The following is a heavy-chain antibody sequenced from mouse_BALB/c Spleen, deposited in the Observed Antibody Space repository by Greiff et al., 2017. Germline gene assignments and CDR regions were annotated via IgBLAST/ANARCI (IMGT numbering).Heavy chain of an antibody. V-gene: IGHV14-3*02. CDR1: GFNIKDTY. Sequence: EVKLQESGAELVKPGASVKLSCTASGFNIKDTYMHWVKQRPEQGLEWIGRIDPANGNTKYDPKFQGKATITADTSSNTAYLQLSSLTSEDTAVYYCASDYYGSSYRFAYWGQGTLVTVSA. D-gene: IGHD1-1*01. CDR3: ASDYYGSSYRFAY. J-gene: IGHJ3*01. CDR2: IDPANGNT.